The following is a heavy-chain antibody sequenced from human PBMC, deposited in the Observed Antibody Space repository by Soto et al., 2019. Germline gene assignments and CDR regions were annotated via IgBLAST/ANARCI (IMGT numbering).Heavy chain of an antibody. J-gene: IGHJ5*02. Sequence: QVQLQESGPGLVKPSETLSLTCTVSGGSISSYYWSWLRQPPGKGLEWIGYIYYSGSTNYNPSLKSRVTISVDTSKNQFSLKLSSVTAADTAVYYCARQLSREDWFDPWGQGTLVTVSS. V-gene: IGHV4-59*08. CDR2: IYYSGST. CDR1: GGSISSYY. D-gene: IGHD1-26*01. CDR3: ARQLSREDWFDP.